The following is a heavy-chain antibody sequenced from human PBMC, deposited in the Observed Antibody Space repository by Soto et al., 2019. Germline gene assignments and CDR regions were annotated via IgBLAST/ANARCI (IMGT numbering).Heavy chain of an antibody. D-gene: IGHD3-3*01. CDR1: GGSFSGYY. CDR3: ARGRGVRFDLVWSYYFDY. CDR2: INHSGST. V-gene: IGHV4-34*01. J-gene: IGHJ4*02. Sequence: SETLSLTCAVYGGSFSGYYWSWIRQPPGKGLEWIGEINHSGSTNYNPSLKSRVTLSVDTSKNQFSLKLSSVTAADTAVYYCARGRGVRFDLVWSYYFDYWGQGTLVTVSS.